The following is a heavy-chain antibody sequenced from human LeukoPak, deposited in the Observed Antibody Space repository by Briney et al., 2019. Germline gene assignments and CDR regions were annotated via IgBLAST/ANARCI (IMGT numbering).Heavy chain of an antibody. CDR2: IYPGDSDT. Sequence: GESLKISCKGSGYSFTTYWIGWVRQMPGKGLEWMGIIYPGDSDTRYSPSFQGQVTISADKSINTAYLQWSSLKASDTAMYYCARRGESSSWYSDYWGQGTLVTVSS. CDR1: GYSFTTYW. D-gene: IGHD6-13*01. CDR3: ARRGESSSWYSDY. J-gene: IGHJ4*02. V-gene: IGHV5-51*01.